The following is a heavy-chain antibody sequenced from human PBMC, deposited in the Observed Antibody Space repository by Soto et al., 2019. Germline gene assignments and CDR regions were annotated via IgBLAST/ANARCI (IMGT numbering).Heavy chain of an antibody. CDR2: ISYDGTKT. D-gene: IGHD6-19*01. J-gene: IGHJ4*02. CDR1: GFTFSIYA. CDR3: AKARGTLRQWLIDPLDY. Sequence: QVQLVESGGGVVQTGRSLRVSCAASGFTFSIYAMHWVRQDPGTGREWVAVISYDGTKTYYADYVKGGFTISRDNSKNTVYLQMNSLRDEDTVVYYCAKARGTLRQWLIDPLDYWGQGSLVTVSP. V-gene: IGHV3-30*18.